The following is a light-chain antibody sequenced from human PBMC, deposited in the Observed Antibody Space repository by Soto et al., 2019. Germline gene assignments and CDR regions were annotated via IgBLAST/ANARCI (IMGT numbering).Light chain of an antibody. CDR1: SSDVGGFDY. CDR2: EVS. Sequence: QSVLAQPASVSGSPGQSITISCTGTSSDVGGFDYVSWYQQHPGKAPKLMIYEVSKRPSGVSNRFSGSKSGNTASLTISGLQAEDEADYYRSSYTGSSTIYAFGT. V-gene: IGLV2-14*01. J-gene: IGLJ1*01. CDR3: SSYTGSSTIYA.